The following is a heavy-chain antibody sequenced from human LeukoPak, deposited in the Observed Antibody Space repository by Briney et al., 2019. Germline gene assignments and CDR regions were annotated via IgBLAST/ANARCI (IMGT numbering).Heavy chain of an antibody. D-gene: IGHD1-26*01. Sequence: GESLRLSCAASGFSFSDHYLDWVRQASGKGREWVGRARDRAQGYTTEYAASVKGRFTVSRDESKNSLYLQMNNLKTEDTAVYYCVGYVGSHWHHWGQGTPVIVSA. CDR3: VGYVGSHWHH. V-gene: IGHV3-72*01. CDR1: GFSFSDHY. CDR2: ARDRAQGYTT. J-gene: IGHJ5*02.